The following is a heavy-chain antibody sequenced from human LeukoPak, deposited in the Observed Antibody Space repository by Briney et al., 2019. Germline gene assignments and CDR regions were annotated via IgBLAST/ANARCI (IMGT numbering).Heavy chain of an antibody. Sequence: PSETLSLTCAVYGGSFSGYYWNWIRQPPGKGPEWIGEIDHSGSTNYNPSLKSRVTISVDTSMNEFSLKLSSVTAADTAVYYCARVSNWFDPWGQGTLVTVSS. J-gene: IGHJ5*02. CDR3: ARVSNWFDP. CDR1: GGSFSGYY. V-gene: IGHV4-34*01. CDR2: IDHSGST.